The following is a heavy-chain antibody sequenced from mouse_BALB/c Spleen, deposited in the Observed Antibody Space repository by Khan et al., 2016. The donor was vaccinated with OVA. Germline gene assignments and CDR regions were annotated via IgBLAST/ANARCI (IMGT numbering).Heavy chain of an antibody. D-gene: IGHD4-1*01. J-gene: IGHJ3*01. V-gene: IGHV5-6*01. CDR2: ISSDGDYT. Sequence: EVELVESGGDLVKPGASLKLSCAASAFTFSNYSMSWVRQTPDKRLEWVATISSDGDYTYFPASVKGRFTISRDNAKNTLNLQMSSLKSEDIALYYCASHLTGAFAYWGQGTLVTVSA. CDR3: ASHLTGAFAY. CDR1: AFTFSNYS.